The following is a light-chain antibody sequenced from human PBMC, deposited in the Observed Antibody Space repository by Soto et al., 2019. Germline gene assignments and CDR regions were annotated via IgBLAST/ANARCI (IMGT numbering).Light chain of an antibody. CDR3: QQYNSYPLT. J-gene: IGKJ4*01. CDR2: KAS. Sequence: DIQMTQSPSTLSASVGDRVTITCRASQSISTWLASYQQKPGKAPQFLIQKASTLESAIPSRFSDSRSGTEFTLTISSLQRDDFATYFCQQYNSYPLTFGGGTKVEIK. V-gene: IGKV1-5*03. CDR1: QSISTW.